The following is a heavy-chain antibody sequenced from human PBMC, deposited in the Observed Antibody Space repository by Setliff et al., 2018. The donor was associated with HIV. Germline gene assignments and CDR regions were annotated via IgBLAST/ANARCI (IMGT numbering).Heavy chain of an antibody. J-gene: IGHJ6*02. CDR2: IYPGDSDT. CDR3: ARGDSRWYERHYYYGMDV. D-gene: IGHD6-13*01. V-gene: IGHV5-51*01. CDR1: GYNFPTYW. Sequence: GSLKISCQVSGYNFPTYWIGWVRHMPGKGLEWMGIIYPGDSDTRYSPSFQGQGTISADKSISTAYLQWSSLKASDTAMYYCARGDSRWYERHYYYGMDVWGQGTTVTVSS.